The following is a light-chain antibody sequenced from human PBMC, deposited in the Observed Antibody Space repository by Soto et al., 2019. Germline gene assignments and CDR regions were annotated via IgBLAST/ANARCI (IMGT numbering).Light chain of an antibody. Sequence: EIVLTQSPVTLSSSPGERATLSCRASQSIGTSLAWYQHKPGQAPRLLVSGASNRATGIPARFSGSGSGTDFTLTIRSQEPEDFAVYYCQQRTNWHTFGQGTKLEI. CDR1: QSIGTS. V-gene: IGKV3-11*01. J-gene: IGKJ2*01. CDR2: GAS. CDR3: QQRTNWHT.